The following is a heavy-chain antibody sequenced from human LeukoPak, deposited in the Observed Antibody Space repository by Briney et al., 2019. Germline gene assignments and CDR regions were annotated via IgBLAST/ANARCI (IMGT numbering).Heavy chain of an antibody. CDR3: ATEKGVRYSSGWYFDY. D-gene: IGHD6-19*01. CDR1: GFTFSSYA. CDR2: ISGSGGST. V-gene: IGHV3-23*01. Sequence: GGSLRLSCAASGFTFSSYAMSWVRQAPGKGLEWVSAISGSGGSTYYADSVKGRFTISRDNSKNTLYLQMNSLRAEDTAVYYCATEKGVRYSSGWYFDYWDQGTLVTVSS. J-gene: IGHJ4*02.